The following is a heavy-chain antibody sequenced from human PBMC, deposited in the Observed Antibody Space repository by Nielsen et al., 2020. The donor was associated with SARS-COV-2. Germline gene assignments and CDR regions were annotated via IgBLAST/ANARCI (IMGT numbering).Heavy chain of an antibody. CDR3: ARHGNMVRGIDDAFDI. Sequence: GESLKISCTGSGYSFTSYWISWVRQMPGKGLEWMGRIDPSDSYTNYSPSFQGHVTISADKSISTAYLQWSSLKASDTAMYYCARHGNMVRGIDDAFDIWGQGTMVTVSS. V-gene: IGHV5-10-1*01. CDR1: GYSFTSYW. CDR2: IDPSDSYT. J-gene: IGHJ3*02. D-gene: IGHD3-10*01.